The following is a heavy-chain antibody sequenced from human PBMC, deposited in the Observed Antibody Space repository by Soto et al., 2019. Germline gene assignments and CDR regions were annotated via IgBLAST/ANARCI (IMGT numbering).Heavy chain of an antibody. D-gene: IGHD4-17*01. CDR3: TRXXXDYGDYXXXFDY. J-gene: IGHJ4*02. CDR1: GFTFSGSA. CDR2: IRSKANSYAT. Sequence: GGSLRLSCASSGFTFSGSAMHLVRQASGKGLEGVGRIRSKANSYATAYAASVKGRFTISRDDSKNTAYLQMNSLKTEDTAVXXXTRXXXDYGDYXXXFDYXGQGTLVPVSS. V-gene: IGHV3-73*01.